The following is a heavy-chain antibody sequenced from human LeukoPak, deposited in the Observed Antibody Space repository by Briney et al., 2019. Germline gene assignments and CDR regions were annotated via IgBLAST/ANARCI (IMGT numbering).Heavy chain of an antibody. D-gene: IGHD1-1*01. CDR3: ARGTYGTPHFED. J-gene: IGHJ4*02. CDR2: ISGSGSTT. CDR1: GFTFSDSY. Sequence: GGSLRLSCADSGFTFSDSYMSWIRQAPGKGLEWGSYISGSGSTTYYADSVKGRFTVSRENAKNLLYLQMNSLRVEDTAVYYCARGTYGTPHFEDWGRELWSPSPQ. V-gene: IGHV3-11*01.